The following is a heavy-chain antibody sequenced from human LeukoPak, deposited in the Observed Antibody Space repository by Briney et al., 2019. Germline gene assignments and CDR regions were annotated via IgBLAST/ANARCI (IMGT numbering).Heavy chain of an antibody. V-gene: IGHV4-34*01. D-gene: IGHD3-10*01. CDR3: AREVHRDWFDP. CDR1: GGSFSGYY. CDR2: IYYSGST. J-gene: IGHJ5*02. Sequence: PSETLSFTCAVYGGSFSGYYWSWLRQPPGKGLEWIRSIYYSGSTYYNPSLKSRVTISVDTSKNQFSLKLSSVTAADTAVYYCAREVHRDWFDPWGQGTLVSVSS.